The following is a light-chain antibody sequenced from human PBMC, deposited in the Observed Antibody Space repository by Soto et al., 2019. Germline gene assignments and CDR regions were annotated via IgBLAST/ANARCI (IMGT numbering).Light chain of an antibody. J-gene: IGKJ1*01. CDR3: QQYYSYPRT. CDR2: AAS. V-gene: IGKV1-8*01. CDR1: QGISSY. Sequence: AIRMTQYPSAFSASTGDRVPITCQASQGISSYLAWYQQKPGKAPKLLIYAASTLQSGVPSRFSGSGSGTDFTLTISCLQSEDFATYYCQQYYSYPRTFGQGTKVDIK.